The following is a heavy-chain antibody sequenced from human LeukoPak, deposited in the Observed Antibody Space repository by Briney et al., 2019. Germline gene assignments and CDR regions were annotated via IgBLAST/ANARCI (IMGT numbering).Heavy chain of an antibody. CDR2: ISSSGGRT. J-gene: IGHJ4*02. Sequence: GSLRLSCAASGFTFDDYAMSWVRQAPGKGLEWVSSISSSGGRTFYADSVKGRATISRDNSKNVLYLQVNSLRAEDTAVFYCANYYYDKSGYKNWGQGTLVTVSS. CDR3: ANYYYDKSGYKN. D-gene: IGHD3-22*01. CDR1: GFTFDDYA. V-gene: IGHV3-23*01.